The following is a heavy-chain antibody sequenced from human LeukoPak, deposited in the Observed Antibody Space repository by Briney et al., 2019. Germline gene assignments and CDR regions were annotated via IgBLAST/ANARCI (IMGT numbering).Heavy chain of an antibody. V-gene: IGHV3-30*04. CDR3: AREPYYDFWSGYGAFDI. Sequence: GGSLRLSCAASGFTFRSYAMHWVRQAPGKGLEWVAVILQDGNEKHYTDSVKGRFTISRDNSKNTLYLQMNSLRAEDTAVYYCAREPYYDFWSGYGAFDIWGQGTMVTVSS. CDR2: ILQDGNEK. J-gene: IGHJ3*02. CDR1: GFTFRSYA. D-gene: IGHD3-3*01.